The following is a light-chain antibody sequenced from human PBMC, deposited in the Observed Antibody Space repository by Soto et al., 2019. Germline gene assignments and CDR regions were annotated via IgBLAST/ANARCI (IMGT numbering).Light chain of an antibody. CDR3: QQYGTSPPWT. CDR2: DTS. J-gene: IGKJ1*01. V-gene: IGKV3-20*01. Sequence: EIVLTQSPGTLSLSPGDRATLSCRASQFVSSSYLAWYQQKPGQAPRLLIYDTSSRATGIPDRFSGSGSGTDFTLTIRRLEPEDFAVYYCQQYGTSPPWTFGQGTKVEIK. CDR1: QFVSSSY.